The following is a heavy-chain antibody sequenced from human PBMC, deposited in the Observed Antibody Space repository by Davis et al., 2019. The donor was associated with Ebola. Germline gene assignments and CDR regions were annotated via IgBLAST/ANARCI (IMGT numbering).Heavy chain of an antibody. CDR2: ISGSGGRT. Sequence: GGSLRLSCTDSVITFSSYAVTWVRQAPGKGLEWVPAISGSGGRTYYADSVKGRFTISRDNSKKTLYLQMNSLRAEDTAVYYCAKSGLSFGVVKYHYGMDVWGKGTTVTVSS. J-gene: IGHJ6*04. V-gene: IGHV3-23*01. CDR3: AKSGLSFGVVKYHYGMDV. CDR1: VITFSSYA. D-gene: IGHD3-3*01.